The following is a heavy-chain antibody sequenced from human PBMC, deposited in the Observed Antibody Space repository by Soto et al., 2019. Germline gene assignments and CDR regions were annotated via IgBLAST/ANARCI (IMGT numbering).Heavy chain of an antibody. CDR3: ARDRQSTPWYAADY. Sequence: GGSLRLSCEGSGFTFSSYSMNWVRQAPGKGLEWVSSISGSGGYIYYADSVKGRFTISRDNAKNSLYLQMTSLRDEDTALYYCARDRQSTPWYAADYWGQGSLVTVSS. D-gene: IGHD6-13*01. CDR2: ISGSGGYI. V-gene: IGHV3-21*01. J-gene: IGHJ4*02. CDR1: GFTFSSYS.